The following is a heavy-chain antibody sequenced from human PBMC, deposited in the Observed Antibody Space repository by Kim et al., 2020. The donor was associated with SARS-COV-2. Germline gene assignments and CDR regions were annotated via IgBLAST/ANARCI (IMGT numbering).Heavy chain of an antibody. Sequence: GGSLRLSCAASGFTFSSYDMHWVRQATGKGLEWVSAIGTAGDTYYPGSVKGRFTISRENAKNSLYLQMNSLRAGDTAVYYCARGYCSSTSCYTPYYYYGMDVWGQGTTVTVSS. D-gene: IGHD2-2*02. CDR1: GFTFSSYD. V-gene: IGHV3-13*01. CDR2: IGTAGDT. J-gene: IGHJ6*02. CDR3: ARGYCSSTSCYTPYYYYGMDV.